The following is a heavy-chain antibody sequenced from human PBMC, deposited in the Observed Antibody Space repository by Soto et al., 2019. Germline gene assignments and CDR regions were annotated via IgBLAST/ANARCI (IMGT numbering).Heavy chain of an antibody. CDR2: IYYSGST. D-gene: IGHD2-15*01. CDR3: ARHYGYCSGGSCYSPWFDP. V-gene: IGHV4-39*01. J-gene: IGHJ5*02. CDR1: GGSISSSSYY. Sequence: QLQLQESGPGLVKPSETLSLTCTVSGGSISSSSYYWGWIRQPPGKGLEWIGSIYYSGSTYYNPSLKSRVTISVDTSKNQFSLKLSSVTAADTAVYYCARHYGYCSGGSCYSPWFDPWGQGTLVTVSS.